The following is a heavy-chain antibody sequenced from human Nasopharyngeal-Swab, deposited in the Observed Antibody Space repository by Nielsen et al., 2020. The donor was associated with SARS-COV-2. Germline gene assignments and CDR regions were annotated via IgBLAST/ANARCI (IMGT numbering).Heavy chain of an antibody. J-gene: IGHJ5*02. V-gene: IGHV3-21*01. CDR3: ARDTRFPNWFDP. Sequence: GESLKISCAASGFTFSSYSMNWVRQAPGKGLEWVSSISSSSSYIYYADSVKGRFTISRDNAKNSLYLQMNSLRAEDTAVYYCARDTRFPNWFDPWGQGTLVTVSS. CDR1: GFTFSSYS. CDR2: ISSSSSYI. D-gene: IGHD3-10*01.